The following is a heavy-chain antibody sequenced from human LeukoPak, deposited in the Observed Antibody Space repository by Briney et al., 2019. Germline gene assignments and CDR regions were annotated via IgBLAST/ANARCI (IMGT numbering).Heavy chain of an antibody. Sequence: ASVKVSCKASGYTFTGYYMRWVRQAPGQGLEWMGRINPDSGGTNYAQKFQGRVTMTRDTSISTAYMELSRLRSDDTAVYYCARGWPNYYDSSGAFDYWGQGTLVTISS. CDR2: INPDSGGT. J-gene: IGHJ4*02. V-gene: IGHV1-2*06. D-gene: IGHD3-22*01. CDR3: ARGWPNYYDSSGAFDY. CDR1: GYTFTGYY.